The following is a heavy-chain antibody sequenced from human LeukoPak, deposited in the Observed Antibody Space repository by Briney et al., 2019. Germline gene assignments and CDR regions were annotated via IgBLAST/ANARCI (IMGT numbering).Heavy chain of an antibody. Sequence: GGSLRLSCGASGFIFSNYWMHWVRQAPGKGLGWVSRIDSDGGATTYAASVKGRFTISRDNAKNTLYLQMNSLRAEDTAVYYCARFVRWFDPWGPGTLVTVSS. CDR1: GFIFSNYW. V-gene: IGHV3-74*01. CDR3: ARFVRWFDP. D-gene: IGHD6-6*01. J-gene: IGHJ5*02. CDR2: IDSDGGAT.